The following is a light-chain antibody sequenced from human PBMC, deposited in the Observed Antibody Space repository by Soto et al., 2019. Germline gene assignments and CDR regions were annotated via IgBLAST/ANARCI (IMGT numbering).Light chain of an antibody. J-gene: IGKJ5*01. CDR2: GAS. CDR1: QSVSSSY. CDR3: QHYDSLPIT. Sequence: EIVFTQSPGTLSLAPWERATLSCRASQSVSSSYLAWYQQKPGQPPRLLIYGASSRAAGIPDRFSGSGSGTDFTLTISRLEPEDFAVFYCQHYDSLPITFGQGTRLEIK. V-gene: IGKV3-20*01.